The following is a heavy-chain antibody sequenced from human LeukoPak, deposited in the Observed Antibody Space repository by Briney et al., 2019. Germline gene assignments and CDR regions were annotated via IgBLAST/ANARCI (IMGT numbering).Heavy chain of an antibody. V-gene: IGHV3-48*03. CDR2: ISSSDTTI. CDR3: ATSPRSTGRVFNY. J-gene: IGHJ4*02. Sequence: GGSLRLSCAASGFTFSSYEMTWVRQAPGKGLEWVSNISSSDTTIHYADSVKGRFTISRDNARNSLYLQMNSLRAEDTAVYYCATSPRSTGRVFNYWGQGTLVTVSS. CDR1: GFTFSSYE. D-gene: IGHD1-1*01.